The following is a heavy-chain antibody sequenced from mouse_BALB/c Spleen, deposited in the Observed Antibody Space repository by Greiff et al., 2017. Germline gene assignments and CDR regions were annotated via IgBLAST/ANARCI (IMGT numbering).Heavy chain of an antibody. V-gene: IGHV5-4*02. CDR2: ISDGGSYT. D-gene: IGHD1-1*02. J-gene: IGHJ4*01. CDR3: ARGGSYDAMDY. CDR1: GFTFSDYY. Sequence: DVMLVESGGGLVKPGGSLKLSCAASGFTFSDYYMYWVRQTPEKRLEWVATISDGGSYTYYPDSVKGRFTISRDNAKNNLYLQMSSLKSEDTAMYYCARGGSYDAMDYWGQGTSVTVSS.